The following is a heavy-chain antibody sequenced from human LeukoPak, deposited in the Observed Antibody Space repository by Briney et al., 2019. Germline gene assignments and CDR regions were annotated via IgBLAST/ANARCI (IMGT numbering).Heavy chain of an antibody. J-gene: IGHJ4*02. CDR2: IYHSGRT. D-gene: IGHD1-26*01. CDR1: GYSISSGYY. Sequence: SETLSLTCTVSGYSISSGYYWGWIRQPPGKGLEWIGSIYHSGRTYYNPSLKSRVTISVDTSKNQFSLKLSSVTAADTAVYYCAREEVGATDYWGQGTLVTVSS. CDR3: AREEVGATDY. V-gene: IGHV4-38-2*02.